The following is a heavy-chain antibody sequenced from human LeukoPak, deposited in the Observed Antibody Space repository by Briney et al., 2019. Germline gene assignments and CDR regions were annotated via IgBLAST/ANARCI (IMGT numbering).Heavy chain of an antibody. CDR3: AKDTAAGGLYYFDY. CDR2: IRYDGSNK. J-gene: IGHJ4*02. D-gene: IGHD6-13*01. V-gene: IGHV3-30*02. Sequence: PGGSLRLSCAASGFTFDDYAMHWVRQAPGKGREWVAFIRYDGSNKYYADSVKGRFTISRDNSKNTLYLQMNSLRAEDTAVYYCAKDTAAGGLYYFDYWGQGTLVTVSS. CDR1: GFTFDDYA.